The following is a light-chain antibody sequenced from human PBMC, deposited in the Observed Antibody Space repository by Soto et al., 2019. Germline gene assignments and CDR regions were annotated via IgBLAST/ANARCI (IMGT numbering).Light chain of an antibody. J-gene: IGKJ3*01. Sequence: DIQMTQSPSSLSASVGDRVTITCRASQSISSYLNWYQQKPGKAPKLLIYAASSLQSGVPSRFSGSGSGTDFTLTISSLQPDYFATYYCQQSYSTPIFTFGPGTKVDIK. CDR1: QSISSY. CDR3: QQSYSTPIFT. V-gene: IGKV1-39*01. CDR2: AAS.